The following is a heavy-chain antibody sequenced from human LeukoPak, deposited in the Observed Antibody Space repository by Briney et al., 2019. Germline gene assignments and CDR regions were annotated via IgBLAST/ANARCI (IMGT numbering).Heavy chain of an antibody. CDR2: IWNDGSDE. CDR1: GFTFSKYA. D-gene: IGHD1-26*01. CDR3: AFEIGRSQGAFDI. Sequence: GGSLRLSCAASGFTFSKYAMHWLRQTPGKGLEWVAAIWNDGSDENYADSVKGRFTIFSDRSKNTLYLQMNGLRVDDTAVYYCAFEIGRSQGAFDIWGQGTMISVSS. J-gene: IGHJ3*02. V-gene: IGHV3-33*01.